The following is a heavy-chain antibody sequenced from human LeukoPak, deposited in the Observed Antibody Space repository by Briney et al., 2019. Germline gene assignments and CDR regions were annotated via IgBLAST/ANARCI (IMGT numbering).Heavy chain of an antibody. CDR2: IYYSGST. CDR3: ARTPWGNRGIYYMDV. Sequence: SQTLSLTCTVSGGSISSGDYYWSWIRQPPGKGLEWIGYIYYSGSTYYNPSLKSRVTISVDTSKNQFSLKLSSVTAADTAVYYCARTPWGNRGIYYMDVWCKGTTVTVSS. V-gene: IGHV4-30-4*08. J-gene: IGHJ6*03. CDR1: GGSISSGDYY. D-gene: IGHD3-16*01.